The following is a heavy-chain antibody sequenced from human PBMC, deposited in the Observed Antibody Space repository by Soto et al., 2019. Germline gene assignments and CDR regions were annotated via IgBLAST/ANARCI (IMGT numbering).Heavy chain of an antibody. CDR3: ARDGIGVTTFRGYLEF. CDR2: IRYDGSNI. J-gene: IGHJ4*02. V-gene: IGHV3-33*01. CDR1: GSIFRGYG. Sequence: PGGSLRLSCAASGSIFRGYGMHWVRQAPGKGLEWVAVIRYDGSNINYADSVMGRFTISRDNSKNTLYLEMNSLRAEDTVVFFCARDGIGVTTFRGYLEFWGQGTLVTVSS. D-gene: IGHD3-22*01.